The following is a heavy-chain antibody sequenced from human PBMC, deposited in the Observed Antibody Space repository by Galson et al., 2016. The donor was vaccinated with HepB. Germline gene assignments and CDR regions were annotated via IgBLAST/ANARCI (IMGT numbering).Heavy chain of an antibody. V-gene: IGHV1-8*01. Sequence: SVKVSCKASGYSSTSYDINWVRQATGQGLEWMGWMNPNSANTGYAQKFQDRVTLTTDTSTSTTYMELRSLISDDTAVYYCARHYSSTWPAGLIFDSWGPGTRVTVSS. D-gene: IGHD6-6*01. J-gene: IGHJ4*02. CDR2: MNPNSANT. CDR3: ARHYSSTWPAGLIFDS. CDR1: GYSSTSYD.